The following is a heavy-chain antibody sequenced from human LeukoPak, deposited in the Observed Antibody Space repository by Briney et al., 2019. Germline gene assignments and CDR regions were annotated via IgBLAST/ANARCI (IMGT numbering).Heavy chain of an antibody. D-gene: IGHD4-17*01. CDR1: GFTVSSNY. CDR3: ARDLYGVSHDY. J-gene: IGHJ4*02. V-gene: IGHV3-53*01. CDR2: IYSSGST. Sequence: GGSLRLSCAVSGFTVSSNYMNWVRQAPGKGLEWVSVIYSSGSTYYADSVKGRFTISRDNSKNTLYLQMNSLRAEDTAVYYCARDLYGVSHDYWGQGTLVTVSS.